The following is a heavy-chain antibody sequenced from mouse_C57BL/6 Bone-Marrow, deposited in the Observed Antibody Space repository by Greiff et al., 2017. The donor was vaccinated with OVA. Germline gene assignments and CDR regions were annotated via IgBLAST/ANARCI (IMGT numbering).Heavy chain of an antibody. J-gene: IGHJ3*01. CDR1: GYTFNDYY. V-gene: IGHV1-76*01. CDR2: IYPGSGNT. CDR3: ARDYGSSYAWFAY. Sequence: SGAELVRPGASVKLSCKASGYTFNDYYINWVKQRPGQGLEWIARIYPGSGNTYYNEKFKGKATLTAEKSSITAYMQLSSLTSEDSAVYFCARDYGSSYAWFAYWGQGTLVTVSA. D-gene: IGHD1-1*01.